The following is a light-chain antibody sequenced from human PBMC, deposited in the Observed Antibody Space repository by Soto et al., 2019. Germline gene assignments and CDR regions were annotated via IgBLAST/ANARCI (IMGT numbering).Light chain of an antibody. CDR2: DVS. J-gene: IGLJ1*01. CDR3: CSYAGSPYV. CDR1: SSDVGGYNY. V-gene: IGLV2-11*01. Sequence: QSALPQPRSVSGSPGQSITISCTGTSSDVGGYNYVSWYQQHPGKAPKLMIYDVSKRPSGVPDRFSGSKSGNAASLTISGLQAEGEADYYCCSYAGSPYVFGTGTKVTVL.